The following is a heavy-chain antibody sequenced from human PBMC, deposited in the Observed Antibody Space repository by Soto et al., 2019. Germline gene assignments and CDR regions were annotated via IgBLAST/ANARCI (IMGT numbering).Heavy chain of an antibody. V-gene: IGHV4-59*01. Sequence: SETLSLTCTVSGGSISSYYWSWIRQPPGKGLEWIGYIYYSGSTNYNPSLKSRVTISVDTSKNQFSLKLSSVTAADTAVYYCARDRFSKENGMDVWGQGTTVTVSS. J-gene: IGHJ6*02. CDR1: GGSISSYY. CDR2: IYYSGST. CDR3: ARDRFSKENGMDV. D-gene: IGHD3-16*01.